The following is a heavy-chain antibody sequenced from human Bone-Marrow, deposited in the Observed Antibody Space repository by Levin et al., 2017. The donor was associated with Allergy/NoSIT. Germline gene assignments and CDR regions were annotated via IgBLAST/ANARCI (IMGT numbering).Heavy chain of an antibody. CDR3: AKVRSTDSGIAVADPYFDY. D-gene: IGHD6-19*01. Sequence: GESLKISCAASGFTFSSYAMSWVRQAPGKGLEWVSAISGSGGSTYYADSVKGRFTISRDNSKNTLYLQMNSLRAEDTAVYYCAKVRSTDSGIAVADPYFDYWGQGTLVTVSS. J-gene: IGHJ4*02. CDR2: ISGSGGST. CDR1: GFTFSSYA. V-gene: IGHV3-23*01.